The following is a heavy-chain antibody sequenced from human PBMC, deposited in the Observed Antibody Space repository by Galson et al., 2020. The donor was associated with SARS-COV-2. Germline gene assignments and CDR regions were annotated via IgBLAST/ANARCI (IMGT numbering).Heavy chain of an antibody. D-gene: IGHD6-6*01. CDR3: ASQLAPIEYSSSSGPRHYYYGMDV. Sequence: PGGSLRLSCAASGFTFSDYYMSWIRQAPGKGLEWVSYISSSGSTIYYADSVKGRFTISRDNAKNSLYLQMNSLRAEDTAVYYCASQLAPIEYSSSSGPRHYYYGMDVWGQGTTVTVSS. J-gene: IGHJ6*02. CDR2: ISSSGSTI. V-gene: IGHV3-11*01. CDR1: GFTFSDYY.